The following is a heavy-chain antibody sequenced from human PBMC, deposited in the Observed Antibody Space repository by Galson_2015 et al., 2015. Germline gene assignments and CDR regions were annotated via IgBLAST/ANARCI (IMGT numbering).Heavy chain of an antibody. Sequence: SVKVSCKASGYSFTSDHMHWVRQAPGQGLEWMGIIKTRDGGTSYAQRFQGRLTMTRDTSTSIVHMELSSLTSEDTAVYYCARARSYGMDVWGQGTTVTVS. CDR1: GYSFTSDH. CDR3: ARARSYGMDV. V-gene: IGHV1-46*01. J-gene: IGHJ6*02. CDR2: IKTRDGGT.